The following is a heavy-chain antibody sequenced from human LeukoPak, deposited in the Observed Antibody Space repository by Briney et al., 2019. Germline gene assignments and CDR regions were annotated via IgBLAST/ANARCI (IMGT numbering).Heavy chain of an antibody. CDR2: IHHSGNT. CDR1: GGSISSGSFY. J-gene: IGHJ4*02. Sequence: SQTLSLTCTVSGGSISSGSFYWSWIRQPPGKGLEWVGYIHHSGNTNYNPSLKTRVTISRDMSKNLISLKLTSLTAADTAVYFCASHRYWNFYLDYWGQGTLVTVSS. V-gene: IGHV4-61*09. D-gene: IGHD1-7*01. CDR3: ASHRYWNFYLDY.